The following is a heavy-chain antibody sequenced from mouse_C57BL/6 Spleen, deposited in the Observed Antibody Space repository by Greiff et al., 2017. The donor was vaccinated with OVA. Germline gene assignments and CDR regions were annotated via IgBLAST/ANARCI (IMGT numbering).Heavy chain of an antibody. J-gene: IGHJ4*01. CDR2: INPYNGGT. CDR1: GYTFTDYY. V-gene: IGHV1-19*01. Sequence: EVQLQQSGPVLVKPGASVKMSCKASGYTFTDYYMNWVKQSHGKSLEWIGVINPYNGGTSYNQKFKGKATLTVDKYSSTAYMELNSLTSEDSAVYYCARSPYDYDVYYAMDYWGQGTSVTVSS. CDR3: ARSPYDYDVYYAMDY. D-gene: IGHD2-4*01.